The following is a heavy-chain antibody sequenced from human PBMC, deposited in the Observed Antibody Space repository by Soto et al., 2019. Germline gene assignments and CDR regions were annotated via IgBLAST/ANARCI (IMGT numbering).Heavy chain of an antibody. CDR3: ARGVLPMYNFDY. J-gene: IGHJ4*02. D-gene: IGHD1-1*01. V-gene: IGHV1-46*01. CDR1: GYTFTSYY. CDR2: INPSGATP. Sequence: QLQLVQSGAEVNKPGASVKVTCKASGYTFTSYYIHWVRHVPGQGLEWMGIINPSGATPGYAQRFQGRGTMSSDTSTSTVYMDLSSLGSEDTAVYYCARGVLPMYNFDYWGQGPLVTVSS.